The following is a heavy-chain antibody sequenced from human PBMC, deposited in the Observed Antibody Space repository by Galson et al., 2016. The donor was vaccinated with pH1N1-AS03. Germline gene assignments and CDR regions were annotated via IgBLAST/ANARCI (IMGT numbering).Heavy chain of an antibody. CDR3: ARGRGYGQYYFDY. D-gene: IGHD3-10*01. CDR2: INQDGSEK. J-gene: IGHJ4*02. CDR1: GFTFSRHC. Sequence: SLRLSCAASGFTFSRHCMTWVRQAPGKGPEWVAHINQDGSEKYYVDSVKGRFTISRDNAKNSLYLQMSSLRVEDTAVYFCARGRGYGQYYFDYWGQGTLVTVSS. V-gene: IGHV3-7*01.